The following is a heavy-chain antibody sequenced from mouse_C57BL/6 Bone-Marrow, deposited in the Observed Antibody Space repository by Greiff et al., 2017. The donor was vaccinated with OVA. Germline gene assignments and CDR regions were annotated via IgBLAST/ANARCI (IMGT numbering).Heavy chain of an antibody. D-gene: IGHD2-4*01. V-gene: IGHV7-3*01. CDR2: IRNKANGYTT. J-gene: IGHJ4*01. Sequence: EVMLVESGGGLVQPGGSLSLSCAASGFTFTDYYMSWVRQPPGKALEWLGFIRNKANGYTTEYSASVKGRFTISRDNSQSILYLQMNALRAEDSATYYCARYEGMITRYYAMDYWGQGTSVTVSS. CDR1: GFTFTDYY. CDR3: ARYEGMITRYYAMDY.